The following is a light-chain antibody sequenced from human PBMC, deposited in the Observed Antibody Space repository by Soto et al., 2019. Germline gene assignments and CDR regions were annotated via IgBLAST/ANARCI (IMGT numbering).Light chain of an antibody. CDR1: QTIDNT. V-gene: IGKV3-20*01. CDR3: QKHGTSPIN. J-gene: IGKJ5*01. Sequence: EIVITHAPATLSLSPVEIATLSFRASQTIDNTLAWYQRKPGQTPRLLVYGASSRATGIPDRFSGSGSGTDFTLTISRLEPEDFAVYYCQKHGTSPINFGQGTRLEIK. CDR2: GAS.